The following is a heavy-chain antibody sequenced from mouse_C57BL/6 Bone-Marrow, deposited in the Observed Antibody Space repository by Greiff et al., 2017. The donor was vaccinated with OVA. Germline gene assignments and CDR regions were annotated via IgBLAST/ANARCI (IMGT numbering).Heavy chain of an antibody. D-gene: IGHD2-4*01. J-gene: IGHJ2*01. CDR3: AREDDYDVGY. Sequence: EVQLVESGGGLVKPGGSLKLSCAASGFTFSSYAMSWVRQTPEKRLEWVATISDGGSYTYYPDNVKGRFTISRDNAKNNLYLQMSHLKSEDTAMYYCAREDDYDVGYWGQGTTLTVSS. CDR1: GFTFSSYA. CDR2: ISDGGSYT. V-gene: IGHV5-4*01.